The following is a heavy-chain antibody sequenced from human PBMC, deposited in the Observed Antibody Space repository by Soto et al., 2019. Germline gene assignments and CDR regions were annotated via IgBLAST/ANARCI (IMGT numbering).Heavy chain of an antibody. CDR2: IYYSGST. V-gene: IGHV4-39*01. D-gene: IGHD4-4*01. CDR3: ARHYREYFDY. CDR1: GGSISSSSYY. J-gene: IGHJ4*02. Sequence: QLQLQESGPGLVKPSETLSLTCTVSGGSISSSSYYWGWIRQPPGKGLEWIGSIYYSGSTYYNPSLKSRVTISVDTSNTQFPLELSSVTAADTAVYYCARHYREYFDYWGQGTLVTVSS.